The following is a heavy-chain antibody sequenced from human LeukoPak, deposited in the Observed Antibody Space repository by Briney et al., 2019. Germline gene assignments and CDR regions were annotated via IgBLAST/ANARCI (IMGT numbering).Heavy chain of an antibody. CDR2: IIPILGTA. V-gene: IGHV1-69*13. J-gene: IGHJ6*02. Sequence: ASVKVSCKASGGTFSSYAISWVRQAPGQGLEWMGGIIPILGTANYAQKFQGRVTITADESTSTAYMELSSLRSEDTAVYYCASSGDPPAAVYYGMDVWGQGTTVTVSS. CDR3: ASSGDPPAAVYYGMDV. D-gene: IGHD6-25*01. CDR1: GGTFSSYA.